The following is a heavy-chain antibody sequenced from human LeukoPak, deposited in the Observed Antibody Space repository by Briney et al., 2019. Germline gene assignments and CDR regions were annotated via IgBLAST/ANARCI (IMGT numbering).Heavy chain of an antibody. Sequence: GGSLRLSRAASGFTLSDYSMNWVRQAPGKGLEWVSSVSSTSSYTYYADSVKGRFTISRDNAKNSLYLQMNSLRVEDTAVYYCAKDQSPYYYYGMDVWGQGTTVTVSS. J-gene: IGHJ6*02. CDR2: VSSTSSYT. CDR1: GFTLSDYS. CDR3: AKDQSPYYYYGMDV. V-gene: IGHV3-21*01.